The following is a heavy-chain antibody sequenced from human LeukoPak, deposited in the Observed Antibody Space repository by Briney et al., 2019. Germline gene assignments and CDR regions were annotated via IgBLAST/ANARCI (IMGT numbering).Heavy chain of an antibody. CDR3: AREKAGILRT. CDR2: IYYSGST. CDR1: GGSISSGGYS. Sequence: NPSETLSLTCTVSGGSISSGGYSWSWIRQHPGKGLEWIGYIYYSGSTYYNPSLKSRVTISVDTSKNQFSLKLSSVTAADTAVYYCAREKAGILRTWGQGTLVTVSS. J-gene: IGHJ5*02. V-gene: IGHV4-31*03. D-gene: IGHD3-10*01.